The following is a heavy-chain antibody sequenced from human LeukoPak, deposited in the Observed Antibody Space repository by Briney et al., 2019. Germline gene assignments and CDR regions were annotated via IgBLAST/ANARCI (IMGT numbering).Heavy chain of an antibody. CDR2: IYYSGST. Sequence: PSQTLSLTCTVSGGSISSGGYYWSWIRQHPGKGLEWIGYIYYSGSTYYNPSLKSRVTISVDTSKNQFSLKLSSVTAADTAVYYCARVVDYDLWSGYSTDAFDIWGQGTMVTVSS. CDR1: GGSISSGGYY. J-gene: IGHJ3*02. D-gene: IGHD3-3*01. CDR3: ARVVDYDLWSGYSTDAFDI. V-gene: IGHV4-31*03.